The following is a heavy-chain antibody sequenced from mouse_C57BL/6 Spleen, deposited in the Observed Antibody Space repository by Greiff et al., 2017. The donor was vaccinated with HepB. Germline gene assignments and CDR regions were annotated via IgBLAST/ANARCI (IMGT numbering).Heavy chain of an antibody. V-gene: IGHV1-15*01. CDR3: TSYYDGSSYFDY. Sequence: QVQLQQSGAELVRPGASVTLSCKASGYTFTDYEMHWVKQTPVHGLEWIGAIDPETGGTAYNQKFKGKAILTADKSSSTAYMELRSLTSEDSAVYYCTSYYDGSSYFDYWGQGTTLTVSS. J-gene: IGHJ2*01. CDR2: IDPETGGT. CDR1: GYTFTDYE. D-gene: IGHD1-1*01.